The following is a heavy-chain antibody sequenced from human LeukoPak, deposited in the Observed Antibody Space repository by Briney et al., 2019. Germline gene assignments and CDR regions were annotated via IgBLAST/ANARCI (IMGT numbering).Heavy chain of an antibody. V-gene: IGHV3-21*01. Sequence: GWSLRLSCAASGFTFSSYSMNWVRQAPGKGLEWVSSISSSSSYIYYADSVNGRFTISRDNAKNSLYLQMNSLRAEETAVYYCARDPGYYYDSSGFDYWGQGTLVTVSS. D-gene: IGHD3-22*01. CDR3: ARDPGYYYDSSGFDY. CDR2: ISSSSSYI. J-gene: IGHJ4*02. CDR1: GFTFSSYS.